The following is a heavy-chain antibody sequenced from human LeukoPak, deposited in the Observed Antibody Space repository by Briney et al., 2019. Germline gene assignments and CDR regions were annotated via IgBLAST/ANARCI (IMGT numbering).Heavy chain of an antibody. CDR1: GFTFSSYA. J-gene: IGHJ5*02. Sequence: GRFLRLSCAASGFTFSSYAMHWVRQAPGKGLEWVAVISYDGSNKYYADSVKGRFTISRDNSKNTLYLQMNSLRAEDTAVYYCADPLSKVAGTAWGQGTLVTVSS. CDR3: ADPLSKVAGTA. V-gene: IGHV3-30*04. CDR2: ISYDGSNK. D-gene: IGHD6-19*01.